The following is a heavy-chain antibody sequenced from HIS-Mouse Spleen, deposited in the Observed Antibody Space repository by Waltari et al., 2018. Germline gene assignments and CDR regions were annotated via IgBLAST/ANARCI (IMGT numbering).Heavy chain of an antibody. CDR2: IDYSGST. V-gene: IGHV4-31*03. CDR1: GGSISSGGYY. CDR3: ARGPNTMIVVVDAFDI. Sequence: QVQLQESGPGLVKPSQTLSLTCTVSGGSISSGGYYWSWIRQPPGKGLEWIGYIDYSGSTYYNPSLKSRVTISVDTSKNQFSLKLSSVTAADTAVYYCARGPNTMIVVVDAFDIWGQGTMVTVSS. J-gene: IGHJ3*02. D-gene: IGHD3-22*01.